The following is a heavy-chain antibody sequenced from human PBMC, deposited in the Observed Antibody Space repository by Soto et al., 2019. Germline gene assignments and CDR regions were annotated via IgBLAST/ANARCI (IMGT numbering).Heavy chain of an antibody. Sequence: QVQLVESGGGVVQPGRSLRLSCAASGFTFSSHGMHWVRQAPGKGPEWVAVIWYDGSNKYYADSVRGRFTISRDNAESALYLEMNSLRVEDTAVYHCVRWGNWKVPDHLGQGTLVTVSS. CDR2: IWYDGSNK. D-gene: IGHD1-1*01. J-gene: IGHJ4*02. CDR3: VRWGNWKVPDH. CDR1: GFTFSSHG. V-gene: IGHV3-33*01.